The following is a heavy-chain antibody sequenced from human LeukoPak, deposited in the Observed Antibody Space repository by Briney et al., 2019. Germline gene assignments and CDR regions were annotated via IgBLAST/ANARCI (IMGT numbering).Heavy chain of an antibody. J-gene: IGHJ4*02. Sequence: PSETLSLTCTVSGGSISSYYWSWIRQPPGKGLEWIGYIYHSGSTYYNPSLKSRVTISVDRSKNQFSLKLSSVTAADTAVYYCARGKGDYRPFFDYWGQGTLVTVSS. CDR2: IYHSGST. D-gene: IGHD4-17*01. CDR1: GGSISSYY. V-gene: IGHV4-59*12. CDR3: ARGKGDYRPFFDY.